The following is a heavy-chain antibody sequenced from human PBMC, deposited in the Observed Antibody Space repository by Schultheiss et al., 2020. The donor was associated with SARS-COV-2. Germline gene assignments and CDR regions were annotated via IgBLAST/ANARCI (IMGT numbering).Heavy chain of an antibody. V-gene: IGHV4-61*01. Sequence: SQTLSLTCTVSGGSVSSSPYYWSWIRQPPGKGLEWIGYIYYSGSTNYNPSLKSRVTISVDTSKNQFSLKLSSVTAADTAVYYCARGGYDSSGYYPLFDYWGQGTLVTVSS. CDR1: GGSVSSSPYY. J-gene: IGHJ4*02. CDR2: IYYSGST. D-gene: IGHD3-22*01. CDR3: ARGGYDSSGYYPLFDY.